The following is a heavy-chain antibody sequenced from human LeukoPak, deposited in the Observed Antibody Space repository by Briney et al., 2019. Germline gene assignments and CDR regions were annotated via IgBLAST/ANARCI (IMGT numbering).Heavy chain of an antibody. CDR2: ISYSGST. J-gene: IGHJ4*02. CDR3: ARLGSSGQEFDY. Sequence: SETLSLTCTVSGGSISSFHWSWIRRPPGKGLEWIGYISYSGSTNYNPSLKSRITISLDTSKNHFSLKLSSVTAADTAIYYCARLGSSGQEFDYWGQGTLVTVSS. CDR1: GGSISSFH. D-gene: IGHD3-22*01. V-gene: IGHV4-59*08.